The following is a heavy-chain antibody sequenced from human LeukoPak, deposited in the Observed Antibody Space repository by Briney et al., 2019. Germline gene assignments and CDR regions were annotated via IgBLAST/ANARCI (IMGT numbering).Heavy chain of an antibody. D-gene: IGHD3-10*01. CDR3: ATAGSSELLWDYAMDV. CDR1: GLTVSSNY. Sequence: GGSLRLSWAAAGLTVSSNYMSWVRQPPGKGLEWVSLIYAGGSTYYADAVKGRFTISRHNSKNTLHLQMNSLRVEDTAVYYCATAGSSELLWDYAMDVWGQGTTVTVSS. J-gene: IGHJ6*02. CDR2: IYAGGST. V-gene: IGHV3-53*04.